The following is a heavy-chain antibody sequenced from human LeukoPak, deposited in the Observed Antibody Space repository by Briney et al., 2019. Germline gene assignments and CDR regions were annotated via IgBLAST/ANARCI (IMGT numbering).Heavy chain of an antibody. J-gene: IGHJ3*02. V-gene: IGHV3-30-3*01. CDR3: ARTMVRGVLDAFDI. CDR2: ISYDGSNK. Sequence: SGRSLRLSCAASGFTFSSYAMHWVRQAPGKGLEWVAVISYDGSNKYYADSVKGRFTISRDNSKNTLCLQMNSLRAEDTAVYYCARTMVRGVLDAFDIWGQGTMVTVSS. CDR1: GFTFSSYA. D-gene: IGHD3-10*01.